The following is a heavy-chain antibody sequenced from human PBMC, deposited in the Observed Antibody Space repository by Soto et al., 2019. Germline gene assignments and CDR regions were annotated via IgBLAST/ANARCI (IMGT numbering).Heavy chain of an antibody. CDR3: ARDSATLVPGV. V-gene: IGHV1-18*01. CDR2: ISAYNGNT. D-gene: IGHD3-10*01. J-gene: IGHJ6*02. Sequence: QVQLVQSGAEVKKPGASVKVSCKASGYTFIRNGISWVRHAPGQGLEWMGWISAYNGNTEYAQKFQGRVTMATDTSTSTAYMELRNLRSDDTAVYYCARDSATLVPGVWGQGTTVTVSS. CDR1: GYTFIRNG.